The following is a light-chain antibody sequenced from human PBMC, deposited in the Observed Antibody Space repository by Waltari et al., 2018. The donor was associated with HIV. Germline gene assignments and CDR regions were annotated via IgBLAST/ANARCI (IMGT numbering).Light chain of an antibody. J-gene: IGLJ1*01. CDR1: SSNIGRNY. Sequence: QSVLTQPPSASGAPGPGFTISCSGSSSNIGRNYVYWYQQLPGTAPKLLIYRNNQRPSGVPDRFSGSKSGTSASLAISGLRSEDEADYYCAAWNDKLSAYVFGTGTKVTV. CDR2: RNN. V-gene: IGLV1-47*01. CDR3: AAWNDKLSAYV.